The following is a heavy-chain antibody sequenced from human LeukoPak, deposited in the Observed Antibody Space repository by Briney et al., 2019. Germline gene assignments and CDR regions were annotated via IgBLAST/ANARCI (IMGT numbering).Heavy chain of an antibody. D-gene: IGHD1-26*01. CDR1: GGSFSDYS. V-gene: IGHV4-34*01. Sequence: PSETLSLTCAVYGGSFSDYSWSWIRQPPGKGLEWIGEINHSGSTNYNPSLKSRVTISVDTSKNQFSLKLSSVTAADTAVYYCASRNGATYYFDYWGQGTLVTVSS. J-gene: IGHJ4*02. CDR2: INHSGST. CDR3: ASRNGATYYFDY.